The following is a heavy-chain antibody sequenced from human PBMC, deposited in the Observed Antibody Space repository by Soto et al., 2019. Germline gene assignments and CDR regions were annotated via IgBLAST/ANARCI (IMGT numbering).Heavy chain of an antibody. CDR3: ARDPYINWYFDL. J-gene: IGHJ2*01. V-gene: IGHV4-61*01. CDR1: GGSVSSGSYY. CDR2: IYYSGST. Sequence: QVQLQESGPGLVKPSETLSLTCTVSGGSVSSGSYYWSWIRQPPGKGLEWIGYIYYSGSTNYNPYIKSRVTIAVDTSKNQFSLKLSSVTAADTAVYYCARDPYINWYFDLWGRGTLVTVSS.